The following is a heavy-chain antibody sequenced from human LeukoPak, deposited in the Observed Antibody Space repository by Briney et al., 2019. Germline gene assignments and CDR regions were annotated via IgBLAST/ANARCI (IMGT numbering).Heavy chain of an antibody. CDR1: GYTFTGYY. V-gene: IGHV1-2*02. Sequence: ASVKVSCKASGYTFTGYYMHWVRQAPGQGLEWMGWINPNSGGTNYAQKFQGRVTMTRDTSIGTAYMELSRLRSDDTAVYYCARQKVGATVDAFDIWGQGTMVTVSS. J-gene: IGHJ3*02. CDR3: ARQKVGATVDAFDI. CDR2: INPNSGGT. D-gene: IGHD1-26*01.